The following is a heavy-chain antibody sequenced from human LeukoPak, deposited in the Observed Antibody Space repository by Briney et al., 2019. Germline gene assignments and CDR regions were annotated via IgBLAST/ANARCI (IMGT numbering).Heavy chain of an antibody. V-gene: IGHV1-18*01. D-gene: IGHD3-10*01. CDR3: ARDLRITMDRGVTAGY. Sequence: ASVMVSCKASGYTFTSYGISWVRQAPGQGLEWMGWISAYNGNTNYAQKLQGRVTMTTDTSTSTAYMELRSLRSDDTAVYYCARDLRITMDRGVTAGYWGQGTLVTVPS. CDR1: GYTFTSYG. CDR2: ISAYNGNT. J-gene: IGHJ4*02.